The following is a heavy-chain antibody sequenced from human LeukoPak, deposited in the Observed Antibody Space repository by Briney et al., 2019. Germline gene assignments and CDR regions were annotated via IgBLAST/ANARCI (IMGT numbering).Heavy chain of an antibody. CDR2: ISSSGSTI. J-gene: IGHJ3*02. V-gene: IGHV3-11*04. CDR3: ARDYYDSSGYASDI. D-gene: IGHD3-22*01. CDR1: GFTFSDYY. Sequence: GGSLRLSCTASGFTFSDYYMSWIRQAPGKGLEWVSYISSSGSTIYYADSVKGRFTISRDNAKNSLYLQMNSLRAEDTAVYYCARDYYDSSGYASDIWGQGTMVTVSS.